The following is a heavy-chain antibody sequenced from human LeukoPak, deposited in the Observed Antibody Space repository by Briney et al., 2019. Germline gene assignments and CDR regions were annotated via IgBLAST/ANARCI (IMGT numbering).Heavy chain of an antibody. D-gene: IGHD1-26*01. Sequence: ASVKVSCKVSGYTLTELSMHWVRQAPGKGLEWMGGFDPEDGETIYAQKFQGRVTMTEDTSTDTAYMELSSLRSEDTAVYYCATDPYSGTHKPLDAFDIWGQGTMVTVSS. V-gene: IGHV1-24*01. CDR3: ATDPYSGTHKPLDAFDI. CDR2: FDPEDGET. J-gene: IGHJ3*02. CDR1: GYTLTELS.